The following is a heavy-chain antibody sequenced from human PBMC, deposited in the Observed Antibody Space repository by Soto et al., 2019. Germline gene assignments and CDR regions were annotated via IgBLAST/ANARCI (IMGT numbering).Heavy chain of an antibody. CDR3: ARGGGSPYHNHEFAF. V-gene: IGHV4-59*01. Sequence: QVQLQESGPGLVKPSETLSLTCTVSGASITQYYWNWIRQSPGKGLEWIVSVSSTGSTVFNPSLTSRVTVSLDTSKNQFSLTLNSVTAADTAVYYCARGGGSPYHNHEFAFWGQGTLGTVSS. J-gene: IGHJ4*02. CDR1: GASITQYY. CDR2: VSSTGST. D-gene: IGHD6-13*01.